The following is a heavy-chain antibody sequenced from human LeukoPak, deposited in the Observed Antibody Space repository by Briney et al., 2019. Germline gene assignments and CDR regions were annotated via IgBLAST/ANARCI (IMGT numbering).Heavy chain of an antibody. Sequence: WGSAKVSCKASGYTFTSYGIRWGRQAPGQGLEWMGCISADNGDTNYAQNLQGRVTMTTDTSTSTAYMELRSLRSDDSAVYYCARTEIAVAGTGGDYYYYYGMDVWGQGTTVTVSS. CDR3: ARTEIAVAGTGGDYYYYYGMDV. J-gene: IGHJ6*01. V-gene: IGHV1-18*01. D-gene: IGHD6-13*01. CDR1: GYTFTSYG. CDR2: ISADNGDT.